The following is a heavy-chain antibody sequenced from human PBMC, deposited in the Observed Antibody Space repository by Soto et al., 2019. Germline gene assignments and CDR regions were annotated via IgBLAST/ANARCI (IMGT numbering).Heavy chain of an antibody. CDR3: ARASGYVSGWYHDY. CDR2: LIPILGTT. J-gene: IGHJ4*02. V-gene: IGHV1-69*13. Sequence: SVKVSCTASGGTFISYAVSWARQAPGQGLEWMGGLIPILGTTHYAQKFQGRVTITADESTNTAYMELSSLRSDDTAVYYCARASGYVSGWYHDYWGQGTRVTVSS. D-gene: IGHD6-19*01. CDR1: GGTFISYA.